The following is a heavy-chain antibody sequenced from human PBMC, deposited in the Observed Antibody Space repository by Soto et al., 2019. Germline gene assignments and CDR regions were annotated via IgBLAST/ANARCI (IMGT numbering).Heavy chain of an antibody. Sequence: QVQLVESGGGVVQPGRSLRLSCAASGFTFSRYDMHWVRQAPGKGLEWVAVIWYDGSNMYYADSVKGRFTISRDNSKNTLYVQMNSLRVEDTAVYYCARGGRGWYTDFQHWGQGALVTVSS. CDR3: ARGGRGWYTDFQH. V-gene: IGHV3-33*01. CDR2: IWYDGSNM. D-gene: IGHD6-19*01. CDR1: GFTFSRYD. J-gene: IGHJ1*01.